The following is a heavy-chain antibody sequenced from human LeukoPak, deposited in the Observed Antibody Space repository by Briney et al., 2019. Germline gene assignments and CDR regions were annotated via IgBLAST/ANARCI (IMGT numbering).Heavy chain of an antibody. CDR3: ARDTGPARYFDY. J-gene: IGHJ4*02. V-gene: IGHV4-4*07. CDR1: GGSISSYY. Sequence: SETLSLTCTVSGGSISSYYCSWIRQPAGKSLGWIGRIYPSGSTNYNPSLQSRVTMSVDTSKNQFSLKLSSVTAADTAVYYCARDTGPARYFDYWGQGTLVTVSS. D-gene: IGHD2-2*01. CDR2: IYPSGST.